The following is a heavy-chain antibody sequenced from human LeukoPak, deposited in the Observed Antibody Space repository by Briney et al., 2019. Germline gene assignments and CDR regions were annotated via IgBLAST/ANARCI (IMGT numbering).Heavy chain of an antibody. CDR3: ARDGATIAAAGPLYYFDY. V-gene: IGHV1-46*01. CDR1: GYTFTSYY. CDR2: INPSGGST. Sequence: GASVKVSCKASGYTFTSYYMHWVRQAPGQGLEWMGIINPSGGSTSYAQKFQGRVTMTRDMSTSTVYMELSSLRSEDTAVYYCARDGATIAAAGPLYYFDYWGQGTLVTVSS. J-gene: IGHJ4*02. D-gene: IGHD6-13*01.